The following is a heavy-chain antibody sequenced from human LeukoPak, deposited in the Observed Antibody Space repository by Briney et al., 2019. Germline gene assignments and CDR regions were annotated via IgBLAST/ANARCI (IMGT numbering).Heavy chain of an antibody. CDR3: AKVPYSDYGSGRPPFMDV. Sequence: GGSLRLSCAASGFTFSSYSIDWVRQAPGKGLEWLSYISSSSSTIYYADSVKGRFTISRDNSKNTLYLQMDSLRAEDTAIHYCAKVPYSDYGSGRPPFMDVWGQGTTVAVSS. CDR2: ISSSSSTI. V-gene: IGHV3-48*01. CDR1: GFTFSSYS. J-gene: IGHJ6*02. D-gene: IGHD3-10*01.